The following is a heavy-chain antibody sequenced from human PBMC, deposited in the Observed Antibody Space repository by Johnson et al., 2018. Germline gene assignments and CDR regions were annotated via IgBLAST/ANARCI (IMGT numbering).Heavy chain of an antibody. CDR2: IIPIFGTT. V-gene: IGHV1-69*13. Sequence: QVQLVQSGAEVKKXGASXKVXCMASGVTISSNAISWVRQAPGQGLEWLGVIIPIFGTTFYAQQLQGRVTIIADESTNTASMELSSLRSEDTARYYCAIDMGSYYVFDIWGQGTMVTVFS. CDR1: GVTISSNA. D-gene: IGHD3-10*01. J-gene: IGHJ3*02. CDR3: AIDMGSYYVFDI.